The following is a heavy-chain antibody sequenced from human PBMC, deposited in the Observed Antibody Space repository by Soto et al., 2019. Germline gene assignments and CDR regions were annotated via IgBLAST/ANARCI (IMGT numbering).Heavy chain of an antibody. J-gene: IGHJ6*02. CDR2: INHSGST. CDR3: ASIQGSGYYYYGMDV. Sequence: QLQLQQWGAGLLKPSETLSLTCAVYGGSFSGYYWSWIRQPPGKGLEWIGEINHSGSTNYNPSLKSRVTISVDTSKNQFSLKLSSVTAADTAVYYCASIQGSGYYYYGMDVWGQGTTVTVSS. CDR1: GGSFSGYY. V-gene: IGHV4-34*01.